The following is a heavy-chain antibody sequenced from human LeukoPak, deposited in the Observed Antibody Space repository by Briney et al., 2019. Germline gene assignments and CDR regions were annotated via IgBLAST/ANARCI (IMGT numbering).Heavy chain of an antibody. J-gene: IGHJ4*02. CDR3: ARGATWESNYDFWSGYYADYYFDY. CDR1: GVSISSGGYY. V-gene: IGHV4-31*03. D-gene: IGHD3-3*01. CDR2: IYYSGST. Sequence: SETLSLTCTVSGVSISSGGYYWSWIRQHPGKGLEWIGYIYYSGSTYYNPSLKSRVTISVDTSKNQFSLKLSSVTATDTAVYYCARGATWESNYDFWSGYYADYYFDYWGQGTLVTVSS.